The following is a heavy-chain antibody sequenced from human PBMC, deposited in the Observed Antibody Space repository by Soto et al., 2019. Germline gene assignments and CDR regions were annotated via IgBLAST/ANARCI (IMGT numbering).Heavy chain of an antibody. CDR2: IKSDGSST. Sequence: GGSLRLSCAASGFTLSSYWMHWVRQVPGKGLAWVSRIKSDGSSTIYADSVKGRFTISRDNAKNTLDLQMHGLRAEDMAVYYCARSVRSGSFPYYYYAMDVWGQGTTVTAP. J-gene: IGHJ6*02. CDR1: GFTLSSYW. D-gene: IGHD3-10*01. CDR3: ARSVRSGSFPYYYYAMDV. V-gene: IGHV3-74*01.